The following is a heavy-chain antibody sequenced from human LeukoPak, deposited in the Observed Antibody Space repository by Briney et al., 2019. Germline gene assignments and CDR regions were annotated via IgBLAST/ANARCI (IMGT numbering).Heavy chain of an antibody. CDR1: GFTFSSYS. J-gene: IGHJ4*02. Sequence: PGGSLRLSCAASGFTFSSYSMNWVRQAPGKGLEWVSSISSSSSYIYYADSVKGRFTISRGNAKNSLYLQMNSLRAEDTAVYYCARGGVMATSSLDYWGQGTLVTVSS. D-gene: IGHD5-24*01. CDR3: ARGGVMATSSLDY. V-gene: IGHV3-21*01. CDR2: ISSSSSYI.